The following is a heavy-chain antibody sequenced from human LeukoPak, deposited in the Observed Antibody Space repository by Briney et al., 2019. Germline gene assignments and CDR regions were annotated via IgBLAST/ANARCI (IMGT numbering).Heavy chain of an antibody. CDR2: IYYRGNT. CDR3: AREGGPYRPLDY. Sequence: PSETLSLTCTVSGGSISSFYWSWIRQPPGKGLEWLGYIYYRGNTQYNPSLKSRVTISVDTYKNQFSLRLTSVTAADTAVYYCAREGGPYRPLDYSGQGTLVTVAS. V-gene: IGHV4-59*01. CDR1: GGSISSFY. J-gene: IGHJ4*02.